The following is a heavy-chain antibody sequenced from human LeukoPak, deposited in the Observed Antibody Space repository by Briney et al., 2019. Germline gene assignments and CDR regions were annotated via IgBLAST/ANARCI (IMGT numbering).Heavy chain of an antibody. J-gene: IGHJ4*02. CDR1: GYTFTSYG. CDR2: INPNSGGT. CDR3: ARSPRIAAAGTLDY. V-gene: IGHV1-2*02. Sequence: ASVKVSCKASGYTFTSYGISWVRQAPGQGLEWMGWINPNSGGTNYAQKFQGRVTMTRDTSISTAYMELSRLRSDDTAVYYCARSPRIAAAGTLDYWGQGTLVTVSS. D-gene: IGHD6-13*01.